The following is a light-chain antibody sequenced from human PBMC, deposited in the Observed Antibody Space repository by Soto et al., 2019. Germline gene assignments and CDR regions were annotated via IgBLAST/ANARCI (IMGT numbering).Light chain of an antibody. CDR2: DAS. CDR3: QQRSNWPPRFT. J-gene: IGKJ3*01. CDR1: QSVSSY. V-gene: IGKV3-11*01. Sequence: EIVLTQSPATLSLSPGERATLSCRASQSVSSYLAWYQQKPGQAPRLLIYDASNRATGTPARFSGSGSGTDFTLTTSSLEPEDFAVYYCQQRSNWPPRFTFGPGTKVDIK.